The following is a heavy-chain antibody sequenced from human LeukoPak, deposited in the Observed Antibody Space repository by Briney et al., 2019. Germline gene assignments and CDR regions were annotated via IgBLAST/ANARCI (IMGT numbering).Heavy chain of an antibody. CDR2: INPNSGGT. V-gene: IGHV1-2*06. CDR1: GYTFTGYY. CDR3: ARARGYTYYYYMDV. D-gene: IGHD5-18*01. J-gene: IGHJ6*03. Sequence: ASVKVSCKASGYTFTGYYMHWVRQAPGQGLEWMGRINPNSGGTNYAQKFQGRVTMTRDTSISTAYMELSRLRSDDTAVYYCARARGYTYYYYMDVWAKGPRSPSP.